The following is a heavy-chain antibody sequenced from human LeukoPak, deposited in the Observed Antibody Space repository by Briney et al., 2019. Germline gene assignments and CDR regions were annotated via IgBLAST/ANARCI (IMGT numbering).Heavy chain of an antibody. D-gene: IGHD1-26*01. J-gene: IGHJ6*02. V-gene: IGHV3-7*01. CDR3: ARSVGAGNNYFYYGMDV. CDR2: INQDGRAE. Sequence: GGSLRLSCEGSGFIFRDFYMTWVRQAPGTGLEWVATINQDGRAEYYVDSVKGRFTMSRDNAKNSVYLQMDSLRAEETAVYYCARSVGAGNNYFYYGMDVWGQGTTVTVSS. CDR1: GFIFRDFY.